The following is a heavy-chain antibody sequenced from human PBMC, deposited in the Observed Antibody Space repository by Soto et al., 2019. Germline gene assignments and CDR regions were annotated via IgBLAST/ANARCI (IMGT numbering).Heavy chain of an antibody. D-gene: IGHD1-26*01. Sequence: GGSLRLSCAASGFTFSSYAMHWVRQAPGKGLEWVAVISYDGSNKYYADSVKGRFTISRDNSKNTLYLQMNSLRAEDTAVYYCARDHNGDRPSGSYGAFDYWGQGTLVTVSS. CDR3: ARDHNGDRPSGSYGAFDY. CDR1: GFTFSSYA. CDR2: ISYDGSNK. V-gene: IGHV3-30-3*01. J-gene: IGHJ4*02.